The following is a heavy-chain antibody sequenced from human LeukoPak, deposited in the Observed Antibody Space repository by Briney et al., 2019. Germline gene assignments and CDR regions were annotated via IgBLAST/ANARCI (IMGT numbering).Heavy chain of an antibody. J-gene: IGHJ4*02. CDR1: GFTFSDYA. D-gene: IGHD3-10*01. CDR2: ISGSGGST. CDR3: AKERYGSGKYYFDY. Sequence: GGSLRLSCAASGFTFSDYAMSWVRQAPGKGLEWVSVISGSGGSTDYADSVKGRFTISRDNSKNTLFLQMDSLRADDTDVFYCAKERYGSGKYYFDYWGQGTLVTVSS. V-gene: IGHV3-23*01.